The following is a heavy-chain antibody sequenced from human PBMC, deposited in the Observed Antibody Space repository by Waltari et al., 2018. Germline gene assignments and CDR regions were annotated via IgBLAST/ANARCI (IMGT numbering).Heavy chain of an antibody. CDR3: AREKDYDFWSGYPPYYYYGMDV. D-gene: IGHD3-3*01. CDR2: IYTSGST. Sequence: QVQLQKSGPGLVKPSPTLSLTCPVSGGSISSGSSYWSWIRQPAGKGLAWIGRIYTSGSTNYNPSLKSRVTISVDTSKNQFSLKLSSVTAADTAVYYCAREKDYDFWSGYPPYYYYGMDVWGQGTTVTVSS. J-gene: IGHJ6*02. CDR1: GGSISSGSSY. V-gene: IGHV4-61*02.